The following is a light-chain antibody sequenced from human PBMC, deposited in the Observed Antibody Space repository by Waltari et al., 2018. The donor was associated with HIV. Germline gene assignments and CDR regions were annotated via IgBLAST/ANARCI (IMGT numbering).Light chain of an antibody. CDR1: ALPDPF. Sequence: YELTQPPSVSVSPGQPARITCSGNALPDPFGYWYPHKVGQAPVLVIFRSGERSSEVPDRCSASKSGTTFTLTISGVQAEDEADYFCLSADGRGVRKFFGGGTRLSVL. J-gene: IGLJ2*01. V-gene: IGLV3-25*03. CDR3: LSADGRGVRKF. CDR2: RSG.